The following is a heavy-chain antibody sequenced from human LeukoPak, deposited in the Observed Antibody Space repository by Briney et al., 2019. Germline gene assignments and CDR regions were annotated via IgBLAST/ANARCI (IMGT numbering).Heavy chain of an antibody. J-gene: IGHJ4*02. CDR3: ARDGAYDRVDFDY. D-gene: IGHD3-22*01. Sequence: GGSLRLSCAASGFTFSSYSMNWVRQAPGKGLEWVSYISSSSTIYYADSVKGRFTISRDNAKNSLYLQMNSLRAEDTAVYYCARDGAYDRVDFDYWGQGTLVTVSS. CDR1: GFTFSSYS. CDR2: ISSSSTI. V-gene: IGHV3-48*04.